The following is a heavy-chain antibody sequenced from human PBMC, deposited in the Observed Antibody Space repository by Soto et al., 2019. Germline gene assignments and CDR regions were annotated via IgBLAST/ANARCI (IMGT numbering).Heavy chain of an antibody. Sequence: SETLSLTCTVSGGSISSYYWSWIRQPPGKGLEWIGYIYYSGSTNYNPSLKSRVTISVDTSKNQFSLKLSSVTAADTAVYYCASWGNLDAFDIWGQGTMVTVSS. CDR2: IYYSGST. V-gene: IGHV4-59*01. J-gene: IGHJ3*02. CDR1: GGSISSYY. D-gene: IGHD7-27*01. CDR3: ASWGNLDAFDI.